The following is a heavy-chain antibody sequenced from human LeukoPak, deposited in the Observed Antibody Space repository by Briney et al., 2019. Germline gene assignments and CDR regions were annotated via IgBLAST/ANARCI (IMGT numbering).Heavy chain of an antibody. Sequence: GGSLRPSCAASGFTFSSYSMNWVRQAPGKGLEWVSSISSSSSYIYYADSVKGRFTISRDNAKNSLYLQMNSLRAEDTAVYYCARDRYVDTAIDSDYWGQGTLVTVSS. CDR3: ARDRYVDTAIDSDY. CDR2: ISSSSSYI. V-gene: IGHV3-21*01. D-gene: IGHD5-18*01. J-gene: IGHJ4*02. CDR1: GFTFSSYS.